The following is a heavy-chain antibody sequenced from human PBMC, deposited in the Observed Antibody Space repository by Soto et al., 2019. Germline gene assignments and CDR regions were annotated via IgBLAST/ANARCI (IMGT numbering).Heavy chain of an antibody. CDR2: INPNSGGT. J-gene: IGHJ4*02. CDR1: GYTFTGYY. V-gene: IGHV1-2*04. CDR3: AILGGERGYCSGGSCPFDS. D-gene: IGHD2-15*01. Sequence: QVQLVQSGAEVKKPGASVKVSCKASGYTFTGYYMHWERQAPGQGLEWMGWINPNSGGTNYAQKFQGWVTMTRDTSISTAYMELSRLRSDDTAVYYCAILGGERGYCSGGSCPFDSWGQGTLVTVSS.